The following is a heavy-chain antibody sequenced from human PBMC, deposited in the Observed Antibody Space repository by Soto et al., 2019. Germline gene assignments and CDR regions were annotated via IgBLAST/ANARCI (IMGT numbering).Heavy chain of an antibody. V-gene: IGHV4-61*01. CDR1: GGSVSSGSYY. J-gene: IGHJ6*02. CDR2: FYYSGST. Sequence: SETLSLTCTVSGGSVSSGSYYWSWIRQPPGKGLEWIGYFYYSGSTNYNPSLKSRVTISVDTSKNQFSLKLSSVTAADTAVYYCARDFSGSYYEYYYGMDVWGQGTTVTVSS. D-gene: IGHD1-26*01. CDR3: ARDFSGSYYEYYYGMDV.